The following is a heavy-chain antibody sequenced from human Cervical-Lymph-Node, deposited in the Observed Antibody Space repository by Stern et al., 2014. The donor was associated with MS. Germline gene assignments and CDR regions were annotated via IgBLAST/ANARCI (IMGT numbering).Heavy chain of an antibody. D-gene: IGHD3-10*01. CDR3: ARHSNYGKYRDNFDY. CDR2: IYYSGTT. Sequence: QLQLQESGPRLVRPSETLSLTCTVSGASISGYTHYWGWIRPSPGKGLEWIGDIYYSGTTYYNPSLQSRVTLSLDTSTNQFSLKLSAETAADSAVYFCARHSNYGKYRDNFDYWGQGTLVTVSS. CDR1: GASISGYTHY. J-gene: IGHJ4*02. V-gene: IGHV4-39*01.